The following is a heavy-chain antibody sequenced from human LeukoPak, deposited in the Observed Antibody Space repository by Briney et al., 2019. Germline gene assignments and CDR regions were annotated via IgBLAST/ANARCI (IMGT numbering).Heavy chain of an antibody. D-gene: IGHD6-19*01. V-gene: IGHV1-69*05. Sequence: GSSVTVSCKASGGTFSSYAISWVRQAPGQGLEWMGGIIPIFGTANYAQKFQGRVTITTDESTSTAYMELSSLRSEDTAVYYCARDPTNTSGRYAHFDSWGQGTLVTVSA. J-gene: IGHJ4*02. CDR1: GGTFSSYA. CDR2: IIPIFGTA. CDR3: ARDPTNTSGRYAHFDS.